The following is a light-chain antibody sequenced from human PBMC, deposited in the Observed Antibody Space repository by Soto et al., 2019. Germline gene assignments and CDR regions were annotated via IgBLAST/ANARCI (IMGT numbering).Light chain of an antibody. CDR1: QSVTNSF. Sequence: EIVLTQSPATLSLSPGERVTLSCRASQSVTNSFLACYQQNPDQAPLLLIYGASGRSTSTPDRFSGSGSGTDLTLSISRLWPENYAGFYCHQYGSSPHFQGTFGQGTKLEIK. CDR2: GAS. J-gene: IGKJ2*02. V-gene: IGKV3-20*01. CDR3: HQYGSSPHFQGT.